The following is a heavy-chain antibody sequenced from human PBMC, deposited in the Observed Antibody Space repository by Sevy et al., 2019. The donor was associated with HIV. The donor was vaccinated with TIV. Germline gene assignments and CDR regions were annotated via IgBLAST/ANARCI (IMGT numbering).Heavy chain of an antibody. CDR2: INHSGNT. D-gene: IGHD2-15*01. CDR3: ARRVAYYYYYGMDV. J-gene: IGHJ6*02. CDR1: GGSFSGYY. V-gene: IGHV4-34*01. Sequence: SETLSLTCAVYGGSFSGYYWSWIRQPPGKGLEWIGEINHSGNTNYNPSLKSRVTISVDTSKNQFSLKLSSVTAADTAVYYCARRVAYYYYYGMDVWGQGTTVTVSS.